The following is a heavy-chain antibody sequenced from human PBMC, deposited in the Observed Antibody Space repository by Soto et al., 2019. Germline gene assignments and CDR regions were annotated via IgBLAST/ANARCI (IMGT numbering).Heavy chain of an antibody. CDR3: AHRQAQGIGLAGTFDS. D-gene: IGHD6-19*01. CDR1: GFSFSTTGVG. V-gene: IGHV2-5*02. CDR2: IYWDDDK. Sequence: QITLKESGPPLVKPTQTLTLTCTFSGFSFSTTGVGVGWIRQPPGKALEWLALIYWDDDKRYSPSLKSRLTIPKVTSKNQVVLTMTNMDPVDTATYYCAHRQAQGIGLAGTFDSWGQGTLVTVSS. J-gene: IGHJ4*02.